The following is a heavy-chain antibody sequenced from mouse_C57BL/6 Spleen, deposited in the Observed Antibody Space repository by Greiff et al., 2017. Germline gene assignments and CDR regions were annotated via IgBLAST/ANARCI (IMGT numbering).Heavy chain of an antibody. J-gene: IGHJ1*03. Sequence: VQLKESGPGLVKPSQSLSLTCSVTGYSITSGYYWNWIRQFPGNKLEWMGYISYDGSNNYNPSLKNRISITRDTSKNQFFLKLNSVTTEDTATYYCAREEGGYYGSSYWYFDVWGTGTTVTVSS. CDR3: AREEGGYYGSSYWYFDV. V-gene: IGHV3-6*01. CDR2: ISYDGSN. CDR1: GYSITSGYY. D-gene: IGHD1-1*01.